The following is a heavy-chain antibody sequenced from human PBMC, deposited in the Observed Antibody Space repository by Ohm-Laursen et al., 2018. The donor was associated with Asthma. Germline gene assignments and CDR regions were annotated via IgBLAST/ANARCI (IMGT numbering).Heavy chain of an antibody. CDR1: GFTFSDYY. V-gene: IGHV3-72*01. CDR2: IRNKATSYST. CDR3: TRDAFGLGAD. J-gene: IGHJ4*01. Sequence: SLRLSCAAPGFTFSDYYMDWVRQAPGKGLELVGRIRNKATSYSTDYAASVKGRFTISRDDSKNSLYLQMNSLKTEDTAVYYCTRDAFGLGADWGQGTLVTVSS. D-gene: IGHD1-26*01.